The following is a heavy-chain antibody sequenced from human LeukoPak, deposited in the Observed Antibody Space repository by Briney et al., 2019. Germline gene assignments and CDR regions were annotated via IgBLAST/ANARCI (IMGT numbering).Heavy chain of an antibody. CDR2: ISWNSGSI. Sequence: GGSLRLSCAASGFTFDDYAMHWVRQAPGKGLEWVSGISWNSGSIGYADSVKGRFTIFRDNAKNSLYLQMNSLRAEDTALYYCAKETSIAAPTKYYYYYYMDVWGKGTTVTVSS. J-gene: IGHJ6*03. V-gene: IGHV3-9*01. CDR1: GFTFDDYA. D-gene: IGHD6-6*01. CDR3: AKETSIAAPTKYYYYYYMDV.